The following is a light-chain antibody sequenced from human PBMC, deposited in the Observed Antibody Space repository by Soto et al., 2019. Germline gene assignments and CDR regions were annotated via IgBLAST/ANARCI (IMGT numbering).Light chain of an antibody. CDR1: QSISSY. J-gene: IGKJ1*01. V-gene: IGKV1-39*01. CDR3: QQSYSTPWT. CDR2: AAS. Sequence: DIQMTQSPSSLSASVGDRVTITCRVSQSISSYLNWYQQKPGKAPKLLIYAASSLQSGVPSRFSGSGSGTDFTLTISSLQPEDFATYDCQQSYSTPWTCGQGTKVDIK.